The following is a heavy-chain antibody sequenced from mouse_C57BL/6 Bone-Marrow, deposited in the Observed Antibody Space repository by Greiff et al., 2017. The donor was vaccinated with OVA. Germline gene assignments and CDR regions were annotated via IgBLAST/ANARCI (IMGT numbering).Heavy chain of an antibody. D-gene: IGHD2-4*01. V-gene: IGHV3-6*01. CDR1: GYSITSGYY. J-gene: IGHJ2*01. CDR2: ISYDGSN. CDR3: AREKSYYDYDRTYFDY. Sequence: EVQLVESGPGLVKPSQSLSLTCSVTGYSITSGYYWNWIRQFPGNKLEWMGYISYDGSNNYNPSLKNRISITRDTSKNQFFLKLNSVTTEDTATYYCAREKSYYDYDRTYFDYWGQGTTLTVSS.